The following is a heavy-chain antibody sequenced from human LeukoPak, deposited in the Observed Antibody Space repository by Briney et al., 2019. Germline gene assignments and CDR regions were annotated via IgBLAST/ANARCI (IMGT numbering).Heavy chain of an antibody. CDR1: GFTFSSYA. D-gene: IGHD3-3*01. V-gene: IGHV3-23*01. Sequence: PGGSLRLSCAASGFTFSSYAMSWVRQAPGKGLEWVSAISGSGGSTYYADSVKGRFTISRDSSKNTLYLQMNSLRAEDTAVYYCAKVWSGYWYYFDYWGQGTLVTVSS. CDR2: ISGSGGST. J-gene: IGHJ4*02. CDR3: AKVWSGYWYYFDY.